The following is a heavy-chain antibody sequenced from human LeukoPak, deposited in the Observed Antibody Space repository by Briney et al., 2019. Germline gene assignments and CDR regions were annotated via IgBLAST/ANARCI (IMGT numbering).Heavy chain of an antibody. J-gene: IGHJ4*02. CDR1: GFTVSSNY. CDR3: ARVDPASSYGSRGAFDY. CDR2: IYNGDST. V-gene: IGHV3-66*01. D-gene: IGHD5-18*01. Sequence: PGESLRLSCAASGFTVSSNYMSWVRQAPGKGLEWVSVIYNGDSTYYADSVKGRFTISRDNSKNTLYLQMNSLRAEDTAVYYCARVDPASSYGSRGAFDYWGQGTLVTVSS.